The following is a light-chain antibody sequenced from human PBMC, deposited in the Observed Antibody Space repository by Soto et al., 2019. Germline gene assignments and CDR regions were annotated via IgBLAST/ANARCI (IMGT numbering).Light chain of an antibody. CDR1: KLGDKY. CDR3: EAWDSSSVV. J-gene: IGLJ2*01. V-gene: IGLV3-1*01. CDR2: QDS. Sequence: SYELTQPPSVSVSPGQTASITCSGDKLGDKYACWYQQKPGQSPVLVIYQDSKRPSGIPERFSGSNSGNTATLTIRGTQAVDEADYSCEAWDSSSVVFGGGTKVTVL.